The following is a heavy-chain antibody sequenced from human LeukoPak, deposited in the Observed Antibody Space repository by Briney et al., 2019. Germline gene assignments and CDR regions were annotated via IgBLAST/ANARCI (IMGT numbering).Heavy chain of an antibody. J-gene: IGHJ5*02. Sequence: GGSLRLSCAASGFTFSSYSMNWVRQAPGKGLEWVSSISSRSTYIYYADSVKGRFTISRDNAKNSLYLQMNSLKAEDTALYYCASGDYGDYHWFDPWGQGTLVTVSS. CDR2: ISSRSTYI. CDR3: ASGDYGDYHWFDP. V-gene: IGHV3-21*01. D-gene: IGHD4-17*01. CDR1: GFTFSSYS.